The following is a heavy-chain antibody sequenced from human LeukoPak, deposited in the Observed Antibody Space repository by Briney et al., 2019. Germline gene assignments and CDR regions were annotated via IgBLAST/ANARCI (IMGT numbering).Heavy chain of an antibody. D-gene: IGHD6-13*01. CDR3: ARHPGITAAGTGFDI. CDR2: IYYSGRT. V-gene: IGHV4-39*01. J-gene: IGHJ3*02. CDR1: GGSISSSTYD. Sequence: SETLSLTCTVSGGSISSSTYDWGWIRQPPGKGLEWIGSIYYSGRTYYNPSPKSRLTISVDTSKNQFSLKLSSVTAADTAVYYCARHPGITAAGTGFDIWGQGTMVTVSS.